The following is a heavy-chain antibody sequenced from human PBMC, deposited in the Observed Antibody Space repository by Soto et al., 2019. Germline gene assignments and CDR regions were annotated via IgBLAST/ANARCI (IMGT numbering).Heavy chain of an antibody. Sequence: SEALSLSCTVSGGSISSYYWSWIRQPPGKGLEWIGYIYYSGSTNYNPSLKSRVTISVDTSKNQFSLKLSSVTAADTAVYYCARDLMGDFWSGYNGMDVWGQGTTVTVSS. D-gene: IGHD3-3*01. CDR3: ARDLMGDFWSGYNGMDV. CDR2: IYYSGST. V-gene: IGHV4-59*01. J-gene: IGHJ6*02. CDR1: GGSISSYY.